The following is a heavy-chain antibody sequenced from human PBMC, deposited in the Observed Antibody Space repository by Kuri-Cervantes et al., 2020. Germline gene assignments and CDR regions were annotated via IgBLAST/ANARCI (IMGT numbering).Heavy chain of an antibody. CDR2: ISGSGGST. CDR1: GFTFSSYA. CDR3: ARFIAAAGNPGEN. J-gene: IGHJ4*02. D-gene: IGHD6-13*01. Sequence: ETLSLTCAASGFTFSSYAMSWVRQAPGKGLEWVSAISGSGGSTYYADSVKGRFTISRDNSKNTLYLQMNSLRAEDTAVYYCARFIAAAGNPGENWGQGTLVTVSS. V-gene: IGHV3-23*01.